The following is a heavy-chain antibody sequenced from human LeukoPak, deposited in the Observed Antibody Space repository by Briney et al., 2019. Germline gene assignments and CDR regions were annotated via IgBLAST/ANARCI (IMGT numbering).Heavy chain of an antibody. V-gene: IGHV5-51*01. J-gene: IGHJ6*02. CDR2: IYPGDSDT. Sequence: GESLKISCKGSGYSFTTCWIGWVRQMPGKGLEWMGIIYPGDSDTRYSPSFQGQVTISADKSISAAYLQWSSLKAPDTAIYYCARLSTYYYGMDVWGQGTTVTVSS. CDR3: ARLSTYYYGMDV. CDR1: GYSFTTCW.